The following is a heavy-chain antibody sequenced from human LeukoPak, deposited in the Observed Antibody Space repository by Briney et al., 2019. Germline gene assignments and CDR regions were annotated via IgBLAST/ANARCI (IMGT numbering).Heavy chain of an antibody. CDR2: INLNSGGT. V-gene: IGHV1-2*02. CDR3: AREGYGGPRSAFDI. D-gene: IGHD1-26*01. J-gene: IGHJ3*02. Sequence: ASVKVSCKASGYTFTGYYMHWVRQAPGQGLEWMGWINLNSGGTNSAQKFQGRVTMTRDTSITTAYMELSRLRSDDTAVYYCAREGYGGPRSAFDIWGQGTMVTVSS. CDR1: GYTFTGYY.